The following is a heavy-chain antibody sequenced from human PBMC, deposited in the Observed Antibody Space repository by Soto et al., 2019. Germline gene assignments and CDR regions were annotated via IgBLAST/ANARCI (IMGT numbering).Heavy chain of an antibody. Sequence: ESGGGLVQPGGSLRLSCAASGLTFSDRYMDWVRQAPGKGLEWVGRIRKKTNSYTTEYAASVKGRFIISRDDSTNSLYLQMSSLRVEDTAIYYCAKDAVRGDGLWLVGDWGQGIPVTVSS. CDR1: GLTFSDRY. CDR3: AKDAVRGDGLWLVGD. CDR2: IRKKTNSYTT. J-gene: IGHJ4*02. V-gene: IGHV3-72*01. D-gene: IGHD2-21*02.